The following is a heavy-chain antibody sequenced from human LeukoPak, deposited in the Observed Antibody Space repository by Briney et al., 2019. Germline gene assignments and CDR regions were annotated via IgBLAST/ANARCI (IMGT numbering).Heavy chain of an antibody. J-gene: IGHJ4*02. CDR1: GFTFNTYA. D-gene: IGHD1-26*01. CDR3: VRDREVGSFYGYFDY. CDR2: ISYDGSSK. Sequence: GGSLRLSCAASGFTFNTYAMHWVRQAPGKGLEWVVVISYDGSSKHYADAVKGRFAISRDDSKTTLYLQMNSLRAEDMAVYYCVRDREVGSFYGYFDYWGQGTLVTVSS. V-gene: IGHV3-30*09.